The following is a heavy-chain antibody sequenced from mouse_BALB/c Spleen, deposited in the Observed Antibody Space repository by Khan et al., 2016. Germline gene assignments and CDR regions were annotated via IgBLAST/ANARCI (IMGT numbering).Heavy chain of an antibody. J-gene: IGHJ4*01. D-gene: IGHD2-1*01. CDR3: ARRHGNYGYYAMDY. CDR1: GYTFSSYW. CDR2: SLPGSGST. V-gene: IGHV1-9*01. Sequence: VQLQESGAELMKPGASVKISCKATGYTFSSYWIEWVKQRPGHGLEWIGESLPGSGSTNYNEKFKGKATFTADTSSNTAYMQLSSLTSEDSAVYYCARRHGNYGYYAMDYWGQGTAVTVSS.